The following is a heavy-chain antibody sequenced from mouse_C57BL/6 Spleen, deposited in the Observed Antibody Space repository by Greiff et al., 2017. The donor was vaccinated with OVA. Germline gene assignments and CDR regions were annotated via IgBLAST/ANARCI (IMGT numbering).Heavy chain of an antibody. J-gene: IGHJ1*03. CDR2: IDPATGTT. V-gene: IGHV14-3*01. D-gene: IGHD4-1*01. CDR1: GFNIQNTY. Sequence: VQLQQSVAELVRPGASVKLSCTASGFNIQNTYMHWVKQRPEPGLAWIGRIDPATGTTKYAPKFQGKAPITADTSSPTAYLQLSTLTSDDTAIYYCASDWDANWYFDVWGTGTTVTVSS. CDR3: ASDWDANWYFDV.